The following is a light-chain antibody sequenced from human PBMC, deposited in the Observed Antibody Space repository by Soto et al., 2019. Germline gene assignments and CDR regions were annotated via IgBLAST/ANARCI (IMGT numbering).Light chain of an antibody. V-gene: IGLV2-11*01. CDR3: CSYAGNYTYV. Sequence: QSALTQPRSVSGSPGQSVAISCTGASSDVGGYNYVSWYQQHPDKAPKLIIYDVNKRPSGVPDRFSGSKSDNTASLTISGLQAEDEADYYCCSYAGNYTYVFGTGTKVTV. CDR1: SSDVGGYNY. J-gene: IGLJ1*01. CDR2: DVN.